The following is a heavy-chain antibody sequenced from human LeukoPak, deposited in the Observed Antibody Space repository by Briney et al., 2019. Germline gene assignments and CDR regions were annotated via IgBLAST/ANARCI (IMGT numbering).Heavy chain of an antibody. CDR3: AKGSRYFDWLFSFLDY. V-gene: IGHV3-23*01. Sequence: GGSLRLSCAASGFTFSSYAMSWVRQAPGKGLGWVSAISGSGGSTYYADPVKGRLTLSRDNSKNTLYLQMNSLRAEDTAVYYCAKGSRYFDWLFSFLDYWGQGTLVTVSS. D-gene: IGHD3-9*01. J-gene: IGHJ4*02. CDR1: GFTFSSYA. CDR2: ISGSGGST.